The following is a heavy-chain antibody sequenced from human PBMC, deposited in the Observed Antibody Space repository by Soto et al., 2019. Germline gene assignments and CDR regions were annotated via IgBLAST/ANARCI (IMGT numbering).Heavy chain of an antibody. CDR2: IWYDGSNK. D-gene: IGHD3-10*01. CDR1: GFTFSSYG. CDR3: ARLSGSNYVDY. V-gene: IGHV3-33*01. J-gene: IGHJ4*02. Sequence: GGFLRLSCAASGFTFSSYGMHWVRQAPGKGLEWVAVIWYDGSNKYYADSVKGRFTISRDNSKNTLYLQMNSLRAEDTAVYYCARLSGSNYVDYWGQGTLVTVSS.